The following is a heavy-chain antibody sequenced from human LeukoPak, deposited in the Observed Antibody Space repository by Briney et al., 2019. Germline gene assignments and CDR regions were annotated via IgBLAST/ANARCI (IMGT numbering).Heavy chain of an antibody. CDR3: ARGPLGLIVGNTIRYFDL. V-gene: IGHV4-61*01. J-gene: IGHJ2*01. Sequence: PSETLSLTCAVSDDSVTSGSYHWSWIRQPPGKGLEWIGYISYSGNTKYNPSLKSRVTISVDTSKNQFSLRLRSVTAGDTAVYYCARGPLGLIVGNTIRYFDLWGRGTLVAVSS. CDR2: ISYSGNT. D-gene: IGHD2-21*01. CDR1: DDSVTSGSYH.